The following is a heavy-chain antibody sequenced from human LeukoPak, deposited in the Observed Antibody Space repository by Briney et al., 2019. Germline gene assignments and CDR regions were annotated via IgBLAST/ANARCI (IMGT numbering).Heavy chain of an antibody. Sequence: AGGSLRLSCAASGFTFSSYEMNWVRQAPGKGLEWVSYISSSGSTIYYADSVKGRFTISRDNAKNSLHLQMNSLRAEDTAVYYCARVGWGLFDYWGQGTLVTVSS. CDR1: GFTFSSYE. V-gene: IGHV3-48*03. CDR3: ARVGWGLFDY. D-gene: IGHD7-27*01. J-gene: IGHJ4*02. CDR2: ISSSGSTI.